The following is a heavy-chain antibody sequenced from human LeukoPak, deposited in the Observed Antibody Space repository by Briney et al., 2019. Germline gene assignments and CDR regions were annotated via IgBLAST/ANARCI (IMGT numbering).Heavy chain of an antibody. CDR2: IYYSGTT. V-gene: IGHV4-59*01. CDR3: ARGQPQRYSSDWYVNWFDP. CDR1: GASISSSY. Sequence: PSETLSLTCTVSGASISSSYWSWIRQPPGKGLEWIGYIYYSGTTKYNPSLKSRVTISVDTSNNQFSLKVNSVAAADTAVYYCARGQPQRYSSDWYVNWFDPWGQGTLVSVSS. D-gene: IGHD6-19*01. J-gene: IGHJ5*02.